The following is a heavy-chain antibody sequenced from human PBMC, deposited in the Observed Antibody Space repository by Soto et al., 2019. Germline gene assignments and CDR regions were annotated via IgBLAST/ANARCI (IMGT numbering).Heavy chain of an antibody. CDR1: GFTLSGFD. Sequence: EVQLVESGGGLVQPGGSLKLSCAASGFTLSGFDLHWVRQASGEGLEWIGRIKTKVESYATEYAASVKGRFSISRDDSKNTGYLEMNSLETEDTAIYYCTRRHCSGGGCYSDFDFWGQGSLVTVSS. J-gene: IGHJ4*02. CDR3: TRRHCSGGGCYSDFDF. V-gene: IGHV3-73*01. CDR2: IKTKVESYAT. D-gene: IGHD2-15*01.